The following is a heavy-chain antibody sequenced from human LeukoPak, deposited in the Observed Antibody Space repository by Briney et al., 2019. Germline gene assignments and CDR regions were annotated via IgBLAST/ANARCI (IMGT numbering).Heavy chain of an antibody. CDR2: ISSSSSTI. CDR3: ATGNPYASGSYLAY. CDR1: GFTFSSYS. Sequence: AGGSLRLSCAASGFTFSSYSMNWVRQAPGKGREWVSYISSSSSTIYYADSVKGRFTISRDNAKNSLYLQMNSLRAEDTAVYYCATGNPYASGSYLAYWGQGTLVTVSS. J-gene: IGHJ4*02. D-gene: IGHD3-10*01. V-gene: IGHV3-48*01.